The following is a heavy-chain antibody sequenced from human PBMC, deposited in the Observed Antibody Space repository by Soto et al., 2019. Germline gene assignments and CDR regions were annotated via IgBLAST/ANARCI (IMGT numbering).Heavy chain of an antibody. D-gene: IGHD6-13*01. V-gene: IGHV3-21*01. CDR1: GFTFISYS. CDR3: ARPPGIAAAGGFDY. J-gene: IGHJ4*02. CDR2: ISSSSSYI. Sequence: EVQLVESGGCLVKPGGSLRLSCAASGFTFISYSMNWVRQAPGKGLEWVSAISSSSSYIYYADSVKGRFTISRDNAKNSLYLQMNSLRAEDTAMYYCARPPGIAAAGGFDYWGQGTLVTVSS.